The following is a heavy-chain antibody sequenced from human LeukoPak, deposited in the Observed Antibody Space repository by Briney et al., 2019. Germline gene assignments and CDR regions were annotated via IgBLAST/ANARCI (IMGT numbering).Heavy chain of an antibody. J-gene: IGHJ5*02. CDR1: GGSISSNY. Sequence: SETLSLTCTVSGGSISSNYWSWIRQPPGKGLEWIGYIYYSGSTNYNPSLKSRVTISVDTSKNQFSLKLSSVTAADTAVYYCARDGGPWGQGTLVTVSS. D-gene: IGHD3-10*01. CDR2: IYYSGST. V-gene: IGHV4-59*01. CDR3: ARDGGP.